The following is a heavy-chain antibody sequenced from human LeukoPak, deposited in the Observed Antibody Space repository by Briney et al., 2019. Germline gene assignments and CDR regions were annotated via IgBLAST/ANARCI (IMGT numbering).Heavy chain of an antibody. CDR1: GDSVSSRKG. D-gene: IGHD3-10*01. V-gene: IGHV4-4*02. J-gene: IGHJ3*01. CDR3: ARGMWFDTLFSTFDV. Sequence: PSETLSLACSVSGDSVSSRKGWTCVRQTPEKGLEWIGEIFHTGSTNYNPSVESRVTISIDKSKNQFSLMLKSVTAADTALYYCARGMWFDTLFSTFDVWGQGTMVSVSS. CDR2: IFHTGST.